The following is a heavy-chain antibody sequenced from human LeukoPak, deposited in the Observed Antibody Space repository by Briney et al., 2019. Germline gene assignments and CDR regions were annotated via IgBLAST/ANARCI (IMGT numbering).Heavy chain of an antibody. D-gene: IGHD3-22*01. J-gene: IGHJ4*02. CDR3: ARVDMRLDSSGYRSLDF. V-gene: IGHV3-7*01. CDR2: IKQDGSEK. Sequence: GGTLRLSCAASGVTFSDYWRSWVRQAPGKGLEWVASIKQDGSEKYNVGSVRGRFTISRDNTKNSLYQQITIMRAEDTAVYCCARVDMRLDSSGYRSLDFWGRGTGVSVSS. CDR1: GVTFSDYW.